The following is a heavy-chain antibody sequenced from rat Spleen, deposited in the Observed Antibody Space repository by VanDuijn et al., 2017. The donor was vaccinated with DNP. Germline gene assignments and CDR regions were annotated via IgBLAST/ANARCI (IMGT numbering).Heavy chain of an antibody. CDR2: ISTSGGST. V-gene: IGHV5-46*01. Sequence: EVQLVESGGGLVQPGRSLKLSCAASGFTFSSFPMAWVRQAPTKGLEWVATISTSGGSTYYRDSVKGRFTISRDNAKSTLYLQMNSLRSEDTATYYCARVNNNLYYGLDAWGQGTSVTVSS. J-gene: IGHJ4*01. CDR1: GFTFSSFP. D-gene: IGHD1-10*01. CDR3: ARVNNNLYYGLDA.